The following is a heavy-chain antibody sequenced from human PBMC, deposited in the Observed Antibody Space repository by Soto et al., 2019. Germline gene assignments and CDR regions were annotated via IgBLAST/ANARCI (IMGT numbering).Heavy chain of an antibody. CDR1: GFIFSGYS. Sequence: PGGSLRLSCAGSGFIFSGYSMNWVRQAPGKGLEWVSSISTTSTYIYYADSVKGRFTVSRDNAKNSLYLQMTGLRPEDTAMYYCARDGIVGTTDLFDYWGQGTLVTVSS. CDR3: ARDGIVGTTDLFDY. D-gene: IGHD1-26*01. CDR2: ISTTSTYI. V-gene: IGHV3-21*01. J-gene: IGHJ4*02.